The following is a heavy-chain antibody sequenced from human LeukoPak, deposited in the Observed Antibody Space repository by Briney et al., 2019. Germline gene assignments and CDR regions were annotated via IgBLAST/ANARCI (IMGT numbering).Heavy chain of an antibody. CDR3: ARDSSSSGVDY. Sequence: PSETLSLTCTVSGGSISSYYWSWIRQPPGKGLEWIGYIYYSGSTNYNPSLKSRVTISVDTSKNQFSLKLSSVTAADTAVYYCARDSSSSGVDYWGQGTLVTVSS. V-gene: IGHV4-59*01. D-gene: IGHD6-6*01. J-gene: IGHJ4*02. CDR2: IYYSGST. CDR1: GGSISSYY.